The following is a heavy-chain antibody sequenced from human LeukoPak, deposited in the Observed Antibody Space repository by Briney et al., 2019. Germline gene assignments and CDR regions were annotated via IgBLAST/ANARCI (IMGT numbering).Heavy chain of an antibody. CDR3: ARWEILEYGMDV. V-gene: IGHV1-18*04. D-gene: IGHD3-3*01. J-gene: IGHJ6*02. CDR2: ISAYNGNT. Sequence: ASVKVSCKASGYTFTSYYMHWVRQAPGQGLEWMGWISAYNGNTNYAQKLQGRVTMTTDTSTSTAHMELRSLRSDDTAVYYCARWEILEYGMDVWGQGTTVTVSS. CDR1: GYTFTSYY.